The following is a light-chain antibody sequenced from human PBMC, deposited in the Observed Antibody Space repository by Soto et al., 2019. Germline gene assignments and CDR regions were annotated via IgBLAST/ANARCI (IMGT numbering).Light chain of an antibody. CDR3: QVYGILPWT. CDR1: QSVSNNY. V-gene: IGKV3-20*01. CDR2: SAT. Sequence: EIVLTQSPGTLSLSPGDRATLACRASQSVSNNYVAWYQQKPGQAPRLVFHSATTRANAFPSRFSASGSGTDFTLTISGLQPEDFALYYCQVYGILPWTFGQGTKVDIK. J-gene: IGKJ1*01.